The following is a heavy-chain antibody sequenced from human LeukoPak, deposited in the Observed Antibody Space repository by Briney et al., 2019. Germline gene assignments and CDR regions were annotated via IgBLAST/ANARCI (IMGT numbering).Heavy chain of an antibody. D-gene: IGHD3-22*01. CDR3: ARVGGPLYYDSSGYSDY. V-gene: IGHV4-39*07. CDR1: GGSISSSSYY. CDR2: IYYSRST. Sequence: SETLSLTCTVSGGSISSSSYYWGWIRQPPGKGLEWIGSIYYSRSTYYNPSLKSRVTISVDTSKNQFSLKLSSVTAADTAVYYCARVGGPLYYDSSGYSDYWGQGTLVTVSS. J-gene: IGHJ4*02.